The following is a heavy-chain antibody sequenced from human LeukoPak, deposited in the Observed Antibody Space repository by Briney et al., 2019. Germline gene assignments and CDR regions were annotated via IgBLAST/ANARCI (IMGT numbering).Heavy chain of an antibody. Sequence: GGSLRLSCAASGFTFSSYGMNWVRQAPGKGLEWVSSISSSSSYIYYADSVKGRFTISRDNAKNSLYLQMNSLRAEDTAVYYCARPHINYYDSRLAFDIWGQGTMVTVSS. V-gene: IGHV3-21*01. CDR2: ISSSSSYI. J-gene: IGHJ3*02. CDR3: ARPHINYYDSRLAFDI. CDR1: GFTFSSYG. D-gene: IGHD3-22*01.